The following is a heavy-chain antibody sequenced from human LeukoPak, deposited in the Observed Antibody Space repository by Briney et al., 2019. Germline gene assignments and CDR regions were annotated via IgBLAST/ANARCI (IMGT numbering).Heavy chain of an antibody. V-gene: IGHV3-21*01. CDR3: ARSTYYDFWISPPGVDY. Sequence: GGSLRLSCAASGFTFSSYSMNWVRQAPGKGLEWVSSISSSSSYIYYADSVKGRFTISRDNAKNSLYLQMNSLRAEDTAVYYCARSTYYDFWISPPGVDYWGQGTLVTVSS. CDR2: ISSSSSYI. J-gene: IGHJ4*02. D-gene: IGHD3-3*01. CDR1: GFTFSSYS.